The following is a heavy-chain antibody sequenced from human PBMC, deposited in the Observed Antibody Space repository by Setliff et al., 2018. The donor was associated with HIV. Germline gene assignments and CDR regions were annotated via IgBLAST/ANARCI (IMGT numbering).Heavy chain of an antibody. CDR1: GGSLISGGYY. CDR3: ATSPAGEILGSRPFYFDY. D-gene: IGHD3-10*01. V-gene: IGHV4-31*03. J-gene: IGHJ4*02. Sequence: SETLSLTCSVSGGSLISGGYYWSWIRQHPGKGLEWIGYVYYSGSTYYSPSLKSRVTISEDTSKNQFSLKMRSVTAADTAVYYCATSPAGEILGSRPFYFDYWGQGTLVTVSS. CDR2: VYYSGST.